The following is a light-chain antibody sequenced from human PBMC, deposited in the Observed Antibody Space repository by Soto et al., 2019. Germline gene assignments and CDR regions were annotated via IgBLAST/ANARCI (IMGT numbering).Light chain of an antibody. Sequence: AIQMTQSPSSLPASVGDRVTITCRASQGFRNELGWYQHKPGKAPRLLIYAASSLQSGLPSKFSGSGSGTDFTLNISSLQPEDFATYYCLQDFSYPWTFGQGNKVEI. V-gene: IGKV1-6*01. CDR2: AAS. CDR3: LQDFSYPWT. J-gene: IGKJ1*01. CDR1: QGFRNE.